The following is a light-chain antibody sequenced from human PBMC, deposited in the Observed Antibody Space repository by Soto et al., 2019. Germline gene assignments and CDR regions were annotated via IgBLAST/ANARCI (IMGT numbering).Light chain of an antibody. CDR3: SASDDRLSGLV. CDR2: RNN. V-gene: IGLV1-47*01. Sequence: QSVLTQPPSASGTPGQRVTISCSGSSSNIGSNYVYWYHQLPGTAPKLVIYRNNQRPSGVPDRISGSKSGTSASLAISGLRSEDEADYYCSASDDRLSGLVFGRGTKLTVL. J-gene: IGLJ2*01. CDR1: SSNIGSNY.